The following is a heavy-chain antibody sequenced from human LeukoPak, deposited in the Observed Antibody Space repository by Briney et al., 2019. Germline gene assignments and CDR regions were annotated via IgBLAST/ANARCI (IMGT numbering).Heavy chain of an antibody. D-gene: IGHD3-22*01. J-gene: IGHJ4*02. CDR3: ATFYDREGNFDY. CDR1: GYTLTELS. CDR2: FDPEDGET. V-gene: IGHV1-24*01. Sequence: ASVKVSCKVSGYTLTELSMHWVRQAPGKGLEWMGGFDPEDGETIYAQKFQGRVTMTEDTSTDTAYMELSSLRSEETAVYYCATFYDREGNFDYWGQGTLVTVSS.